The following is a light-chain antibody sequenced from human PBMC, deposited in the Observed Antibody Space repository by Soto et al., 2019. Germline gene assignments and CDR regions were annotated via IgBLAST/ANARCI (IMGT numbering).Light chain of an antibody. Sequence: ETVMTQSPGTLSVSPGERAPLSCGTSQSVSRNLAWYQQKPGQAPRLLIYGASTRATGIPARFSGSGSGTEFTLTISYLRPEDSAVYFCQQYHDWVTFGGGTRVEI. V-gene: IGKV3D-15*01. CDR2: GAS. CDR3: QQYHDWVT. CDR1: QSVSRN. J-gene: IGKJ4*01.